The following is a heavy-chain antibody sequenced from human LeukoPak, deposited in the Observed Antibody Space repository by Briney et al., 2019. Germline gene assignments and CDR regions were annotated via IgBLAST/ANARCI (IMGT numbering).Heavy chain of an antibody. CDR2: IVVGSGNT. V-gene: IGHV1-58*02. J-gene: IGHJ5*02. CDR1: GFTFTSSA. D-gene: IGHD3-22*01. Sequence: SVKVSCKASGFTFTSSAMQWVRQARGQRLEWIGWIVVGSGNTNYAQKFQERVTITRDMSTSTAYMELSSLRSEDTAVYYCAAVRRDYYDSSGYWPENWFDPWGQRTLVTVSS. CDR3: AAVRRDYYDSSGYWPENWFDP.